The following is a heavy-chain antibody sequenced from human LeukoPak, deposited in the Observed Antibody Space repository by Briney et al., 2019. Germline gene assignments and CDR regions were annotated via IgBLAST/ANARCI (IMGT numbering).Heavy chain of an antibody. CDR3: ASHHDYGDYYFDY. CDR1: GGSISSSSYY. Sequence: SETLSLTCTVSGGSISSSSYYWGWIRQPPGKGLEWIGSIYYSGSTYYNPSLKSRVTISVDTSKNQFSLKLSSVTAADTAVYYCASHHDYGDYYFDYWGQGTLVTVSS. CDR2: IYYSGST. V-gene: IGHV4-39*07. D-gene: IGHD4-17*01. J-gene: IGHJ4*02.